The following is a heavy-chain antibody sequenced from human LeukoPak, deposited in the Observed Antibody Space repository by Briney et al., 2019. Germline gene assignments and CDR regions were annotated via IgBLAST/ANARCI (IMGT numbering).Heavy chain of an antibody. CDR1: GYTFTGYY. V-gene: IGHV1-2*06. Sequence: ASVKVSCKASGYTFTGYYMHWVRQAPGQGLEWMGRINPNSGGTNYVQKLQGRVTMSTDTSTSTAYMELRSLRSDDTAVYYCARGQTYYYDSSGSPGGGPYNWFDPWGQGTLVTVSS. CDR3: ARGQTYYYDSSGSPGGGPYNWFDP. CDR2: INPNSGGT. D-gene: IGHD3-22*01. J-gene: IGHJ5*02.